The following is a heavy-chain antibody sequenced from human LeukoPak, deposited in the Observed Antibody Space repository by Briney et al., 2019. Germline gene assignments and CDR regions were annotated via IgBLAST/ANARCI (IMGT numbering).Heavy chain of an antibody. CDR1: GFTFSNAW. D-gene: IGHD2-15*01. J-gene: IGHJ4*02. V-gene: IGHV3-15*01. Sequence: RGSLRLSCAASGFTFSNAWMSWVRQAPGKGLEWVGRIKSKTDGGTTDYAAPVKGRFTISRDDSKNTLYLQMNSLKTEDTAVYYCTTDMVVVVAATGDYWGQGTLVTVSS. CDR2: IKSKTDGGTT. CDR3: TTDMVVVVAATGDY.